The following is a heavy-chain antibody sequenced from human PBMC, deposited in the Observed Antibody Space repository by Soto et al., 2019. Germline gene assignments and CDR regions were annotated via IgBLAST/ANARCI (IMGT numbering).Heavy chain of an antibody. J-gene: IGHJ4*02. Sequence: EVQLLESGGDLIQPGGSLRLSCAASGFTFNIYAMTWVRQAPGKGLEWVSAISRYGDFTYYADSVEGRVTISRDNSKNALYLQMNSLRAADTAVYYCAKDRYLDHDSRGYLFDNWGQGTLVTVSS. D-gene: IGHD3-22*01. CDR3: AKDRYLDHDSRGYLFDN. CDR2: ISRYGDFT. CDR1: GFTFNIYA. V-gene: IGHV3-23*01.